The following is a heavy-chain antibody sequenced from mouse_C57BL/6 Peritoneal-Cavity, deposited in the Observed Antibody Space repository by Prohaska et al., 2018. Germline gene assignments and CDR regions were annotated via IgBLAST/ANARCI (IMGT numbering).Heavy chain of an antibody. Sequence: EVKLEESGGGLVQPGGSMKLSCVASGFTFSNYWMNWVRQSPEKVLEWVAQIRLKSDNYATHYAESVKGRFTISRDDSKSSVYLQMNNLRAEDTGMYYCTGGRLTCAYWGQGTLVTVSA. D-gene: IGHD3-2*02. CDR2: IRLKSDNYAT. CDR1: GFTFSNYW. J-gene: IGHJ3*01. CDR3: TGGRLTCAY. V-gene: IGHV6-3*01.